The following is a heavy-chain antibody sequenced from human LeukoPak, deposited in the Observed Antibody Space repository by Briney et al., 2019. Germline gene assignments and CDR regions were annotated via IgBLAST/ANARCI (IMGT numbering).Heavy chain of an antibody. CDR3: AACSVASGWCYLDY. J-gene: IGHJ4*02. D-gene: IGHD6-19*01. CDR2: IVVGSGTT. V-gene: IGHV1-58*02. Sequence: SVKVSFKASGFTFTSSTMQWERQARGQRPEFIGWIVVGSGTTNYAHKFQERATITRDMSTRTAYMELSSLTYEDTAVYYCAACSVASGWCYLDYWGQGTLVTVSS. CDR1: GFTFTSST.